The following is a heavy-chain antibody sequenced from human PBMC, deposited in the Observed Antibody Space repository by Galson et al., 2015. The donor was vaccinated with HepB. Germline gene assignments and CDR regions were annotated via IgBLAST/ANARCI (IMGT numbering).Heavy chain of an antibody. D-gene: IGHD1-26*01. V-gene: IGHV1-18*01. CDR3: ARIRGLGIVGIDY. Sequence: SVKVSCTASGYTFSRNRIAWVRQAPGKGLEWMGWISAYNGNTNYGHKVQGRVTMTTDTSTSTAYMELRSLTSDDTAVYYCARIRGLGIVGIDYWGQGTLVTVSS. CDR1: GYTFSRNR. CDR2: ISAYNGNT. J-gene: IGHJ4*02.